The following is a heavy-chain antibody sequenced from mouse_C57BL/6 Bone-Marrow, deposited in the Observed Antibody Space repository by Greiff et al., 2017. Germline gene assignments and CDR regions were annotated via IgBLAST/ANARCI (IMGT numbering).Heavy chain of an antibody. V-gene: IGHV1-82*01. CDR1: GYAFSSSW. Sequence: VQLQQSGPELVKPGASVKISCKASGYAFSSSWMNWVKQRPGKGLEWIGRIYPGDGDTNYNGKFKGKATLTADKSSSTAYMQLSSLTSEDSAVYFCARLELGTTVVAPFDYWGQGTTLTVSS. D-gene: IGHD1-1*01. CDR3: ARLELGTTVVAPFDY. J-gene: IGHJ2*01. CDR2: IYPGDGDT.